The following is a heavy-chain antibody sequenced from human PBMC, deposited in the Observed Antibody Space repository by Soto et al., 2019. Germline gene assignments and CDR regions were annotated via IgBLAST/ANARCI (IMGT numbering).Heavy chain of an antibody. J-gene: IGHJ6*01. Sequence: PSETLSLTCTVSGGSISSYYWSWIRQPPGKGLGWIGNIYYSGSTNYNPSLKSRVTISVDTSKNQFSLKLSSVTAADTAVYYCARERYYGMDVWGQGTTVTVSS. CDR3: ARERYYGMDV. CDR2: IYYSGST. V-gene: IGHV4-59*01. CDR1: GGSISSYY.